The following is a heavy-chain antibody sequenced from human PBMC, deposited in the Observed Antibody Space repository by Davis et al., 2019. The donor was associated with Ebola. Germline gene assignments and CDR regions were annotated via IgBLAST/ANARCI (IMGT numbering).Heavy chain of an antibody. CDR3: ARDHSWGLYYFDY. CDR1: GDSVSTNIG. V-gene: IGHV6-1*01. CDR2: TYYRSKWYN. D-gene: IGHD7-27*01. J-gene: IGHJ4*02. Sequence: MPSETLSLTCAISGDSVSTNIGWNWIRQSPSRGLEWLGRTYYRSKWYNDYAVSVKSRITINPDTSKNQFSLQLNSVTPEDTAVYYCARDHSWGLYYFDYWGQGTLVTVSS.